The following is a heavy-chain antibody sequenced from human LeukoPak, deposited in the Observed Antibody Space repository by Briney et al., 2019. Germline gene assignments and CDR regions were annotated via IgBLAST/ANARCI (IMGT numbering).Heavy chain of an antibody. J-gene: IGHJ4*02. CDR1: GGSFSGYY. CDR2: INHSGST. Sequence: SETLSLTCAVYGGSFSGYYWSWIRQPPGKGLEWIGEINHSGSTNYNPSLKSRVTISVDKSKNQFSLKLSSVTAADTAVYYCARDHDSSGSVDYWGQGTLVTVSS. V-gene: IGHV4-34*01. D-gene: IGHD3-22*01. CDR3: ARDHDSSGSVDY.